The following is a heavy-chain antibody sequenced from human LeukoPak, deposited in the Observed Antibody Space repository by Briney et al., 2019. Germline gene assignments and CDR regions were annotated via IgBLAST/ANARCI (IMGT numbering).Heavy chain of an antibody. CDR3: AKAWGELAAAGAFDI. CDR2: ISYEGSNK. D-gene: IGHD6-13*01. CDR1: GFTFSSYG. J-gene: IGHJ3*02. V-gene: IGHV3-30*18. Sequence: GGSLRLSCAASGFTFSSYGRHWVRQAPGKGLEWVAVISYEGSNKYYADSVKGRFTISRDNSKNTLYLQMNSLRAEDTAVYYCAKAWGELAAAGAFDIWGQGTMVTVSS.